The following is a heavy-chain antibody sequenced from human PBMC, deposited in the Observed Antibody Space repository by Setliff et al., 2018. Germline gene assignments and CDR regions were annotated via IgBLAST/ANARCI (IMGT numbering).Heavy chain of an antibody. Sequence: GASVKVSCKASGYTFTGYYMHWVRQAPGQGLEWMGGIIPIFGTANYAQKFQGRVTITRDTFAETAYMELRSLTSDDMAVYYCARGYCDGIGCPAPLYYFDSWGQGTLVTVSS. CDR2: IIPIFGTA. CDR3: ARGYCDGIGCPAPLYYFDS. J-gene: IGHJ4*02. V-gene: IGHV1-69*05. CDR1: GYTFTGYY. D-gene: IGHD2-21*01.